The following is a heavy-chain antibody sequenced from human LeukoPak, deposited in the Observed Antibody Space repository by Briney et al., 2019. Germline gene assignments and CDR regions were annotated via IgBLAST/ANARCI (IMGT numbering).Heavy chain of an antibody. CDR3: ARHSSDFWSGYYTNYYGVDV. Sequence: PSETLSLTCTVSSDSIYSSNYYWGWIRQPPGKGLEWIGSIYYSGSTYYNSSLKSRVTISVDTSKNQFSLRLSSVTAADTAVYYCARHSSDFWSGYYTNYYGVDVWGRGTTVTVSS. D-gene: IGHD3-3*01. CDR2: IYYSGST. V-gene: IGHV4-39*01. J-gene: IGHJ6*02. CDR1: SDSIYSSNYY.